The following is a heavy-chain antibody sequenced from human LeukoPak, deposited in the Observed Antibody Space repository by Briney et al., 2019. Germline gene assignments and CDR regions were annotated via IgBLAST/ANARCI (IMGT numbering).Heavy chain of an antibody. Sequence: GGSLRLSCAASGFTFSSYAMHWVRQAPGKGLEWVAVISYDGSNKYYAGSVKGRFTISRDNSKNTLYLQMNSLRAEDAAVYYCARDFGEAYWGQGTLVTVSS. J-gene: IGHJ4*02. CDR2: ISYDGSNK. CDR1: GFTFSSYA. CDR3: ARDFGEAY. V-gene: IGHV3-30*04. D-gene: IGHD4-17*01.